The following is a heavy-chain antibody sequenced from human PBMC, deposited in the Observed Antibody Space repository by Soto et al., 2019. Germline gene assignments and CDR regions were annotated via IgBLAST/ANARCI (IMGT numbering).Heavy chain of an antibody. V-gene: IGHV3-11*01. Sequence: QVQLVESGGGLVKPGGSLRLSCAASGFSFSDYYMTWIRQAPGKGLEWISFISSGGSSIHYADSVKGRFTISRDNAKKYLYLQKRSLRAEDTAVNYCATDPHGSGYCHNDHWCQGTLVTVSS. CDR3: ATDPHGSGYCHNDH. CDR2: ISSGGSSI. CDR1: GFSFSDYY. D-gene: IGHD3-22*01. J-gene: IGHJ4*02.